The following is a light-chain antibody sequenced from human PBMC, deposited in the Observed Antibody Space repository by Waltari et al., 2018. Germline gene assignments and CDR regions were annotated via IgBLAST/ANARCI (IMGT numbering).Light chain of an antibody. CDR2: WAS. Sequence: DILMPHSPDSLSVSVGEWATINCKSSQSILNSSSNKNHLAWYQHEPGQPPRLLISWASSRESGVPDRFSGSGSGTDFTLTISGLQTEDVAVYSCQQYETTPLTFGPGTK. CDR1: QSILNSSSNKNH. J-gene: IGKJ3*01. CDR3: QQYETTPLT. V-gene: IGKV4-1*01.